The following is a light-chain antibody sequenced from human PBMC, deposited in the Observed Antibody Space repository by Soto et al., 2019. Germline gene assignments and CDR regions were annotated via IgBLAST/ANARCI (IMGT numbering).Light chain of an antibody. CDR1: QSISNW. V-gene: IGKV1-39*01. J-gene: IGKJ1*01. Sequence: DIQMTHSPSTLSATVGDRVTITCRASQSISNWLAWYQQKPGKAPVLLIYDASTLQSGVPSRFSGSGSGTDFTLTISSLQPEDFATYYCQQSYSTPRTFGQGTKVDIK. CDR3: QQSYSTPRT. CDR2: DAS.